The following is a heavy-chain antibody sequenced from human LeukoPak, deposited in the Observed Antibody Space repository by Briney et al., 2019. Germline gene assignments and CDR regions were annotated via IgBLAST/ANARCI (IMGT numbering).Heavy chain of an antibody. D-gene: IGHD5/OR15-5a*01. V-gene: IGHV3-48*03. Sequence: GGSLRLSCAASGFTFDDYGMSWVRQAPGKGLEWVSYISSSGNSIYYADSVKGRFTISRDNAKNSLYLQMNNLRAEDTAVYFCAREIGLRIDFWGQGTLVTVSS. CDR2: ISSSGNSI. J-gene: IGHJ4*02. CDR1: GFTFDDYG. CDR3: AREIGLRIDF.